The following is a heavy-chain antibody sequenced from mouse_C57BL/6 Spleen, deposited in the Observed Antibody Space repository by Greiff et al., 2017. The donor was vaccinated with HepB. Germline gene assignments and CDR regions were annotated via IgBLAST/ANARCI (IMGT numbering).Heavy chain of an antibody. Sequence: EVQLHQSGAELVRPGASVKLSCTASGFNIKDDYMHWVKQRPEQGLEWIGWIDPENGDTEYASKFQGKATITADTSSNTAYLQLSSLTSEDTAVYYCTTKSNYGAYWGQGTLVTVSA. CDR2: IDPENGDT. CDR1: GFNIKDDY. D-gene: IGHD2-5*01. V-gene: IGHV14-4*01. J-gene: IGHJ3*01. CDR3: TTKSNYGAY.